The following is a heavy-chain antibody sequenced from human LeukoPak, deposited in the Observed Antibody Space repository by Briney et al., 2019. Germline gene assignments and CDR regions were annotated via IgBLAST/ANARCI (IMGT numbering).Heavy chain of an antibody. CDR3: ARELELVRTTSSTGFDP. CDR1: GYTFTSYD. J-gene: IGHJ5*02. D-gene: IGHD6-13*01. CDR2: INPNSGGT. Sequence: ASVKVSCKASGYTFTSYDINWVRQATGQGLEWMGWINPNSGGTNYAQKFQGRVTMTRDTSISTAYMELSRLRSDDTAVYYCARELELVRTTSSTGFDPWGQGTLVTASS. V-gene: IGHV1-2*02.